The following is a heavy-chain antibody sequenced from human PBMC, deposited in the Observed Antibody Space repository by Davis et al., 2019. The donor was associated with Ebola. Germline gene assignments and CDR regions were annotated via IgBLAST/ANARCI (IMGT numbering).Heavy chain of an antibody. V-gene: IGHV3-30*03. CDR2: ISYDGSNK. CDR3: ARPRKWQLTSYYFDY. Sequence: GESLKISCAASGFTFSSYGMHWVRQAPGKGLEWVAVISYDGSNKYYADSVKGRFTISRDNAKNSLYLQMNSLRAEDTAVYYCARPRKWQLTSYYFDYWGQGTLVTVSS. CDR1: GFTFSSYG. J-gene: IGHJ4*02. D-gene: IGHD1-26*01.